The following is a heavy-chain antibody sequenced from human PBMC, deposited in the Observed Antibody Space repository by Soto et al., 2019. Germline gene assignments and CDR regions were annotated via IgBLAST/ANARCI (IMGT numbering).Heavy chain of an antibody. V-gene: IGHV3-23*01. J-gene: IGHJ4*02. Sequence: EVQLLESGGGLVQPGGSLRLSCAASGFTFGSYAMSWVRQATGKGLERVSLISGTGDSSEYANSVKGRFTISRDYSKTTVFLQMNSLRAEDTAVYFCANDNGNYGSGSFSHWGQGTLVTVSS. CDR2: ISGTGDSS. CDR3: ANDNGNYGSGSFSH. D-gene: IGHD3-10*01. CDR1: GFTFGSYA.